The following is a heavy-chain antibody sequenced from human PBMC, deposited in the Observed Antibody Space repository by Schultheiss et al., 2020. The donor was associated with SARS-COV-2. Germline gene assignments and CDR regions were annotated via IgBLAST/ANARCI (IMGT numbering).Heavy chain of an antibody. D-gene: IGHD1-26*01. J-gene: IGHJ5*02. Sequence: GGSLRLSCAASGFTFSSYAMSWVRQAPGKGLEWVSAIYSGGSTYYADSVKGRFTISRDNSKNTLYLQMNSLRAEDTAVYYCAKGLRGGSYEGWFDPWGQGTLVTVSS. CDR3: AKGLRGGSYEGWFDP. CDR1: GFTFSSYA. V-gene: IGHV3-23*05. CDR2: IYSGGST.